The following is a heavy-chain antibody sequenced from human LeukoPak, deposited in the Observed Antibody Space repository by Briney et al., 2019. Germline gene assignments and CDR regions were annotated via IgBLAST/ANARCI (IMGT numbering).Heavy chain of an antibody. V-gene: IGHV1-2*02. CDR1: GYTFTGYY. CDR3: ARFGRWFGELDADY. CDR2: INPNSGGT. D-gene: IGHD3-10*01. J-gene: IGHJ4*02. Sequence: ASVKVSCKASGYTFTGYYMHWVRRAPGQGLEWMGWINPNSGGTNYAQKFQGRVTMTRDTSISTAYMELSRLRSDDTAVYYCARFGRWFGELDADYWGQGTLVTVSS.